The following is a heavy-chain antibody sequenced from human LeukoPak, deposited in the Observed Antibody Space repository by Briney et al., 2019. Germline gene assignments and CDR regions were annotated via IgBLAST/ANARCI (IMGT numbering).Heavy chain of an antibody. Sequence: ASVKVSCKASGFTFTHYYIHWVRQARGQGLEWMGRIDGETGNTRYAQNFQGRVTMTRDTSTSTVCMELSSLRFEDTADYYCARDPGGNYFGPGTYFAYWGQGTLLTVSS. CDR1: GFTFTHYY. D-gene: IGHD3-10*01. J-gene: IGHJ4*02. V-gene: IGHV1-46*01. CDR2: IDGETGNT. CDR3: ARDPGGNYFGPGTYFAY.